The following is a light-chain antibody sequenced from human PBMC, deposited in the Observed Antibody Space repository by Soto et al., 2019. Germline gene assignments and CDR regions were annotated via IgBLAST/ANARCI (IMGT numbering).Light chain of an antibody. V-gene: IGKV3D-15*01. CDR1: QSISSY. J-gene: IGKJ4*01. CDR3: QQYDNWPPRLS. Sequence: IVMTQSPATLSVSPGESVTLSCRASQSISSYLAWYQQRPGQPPRLLIYGASTNATGVPTRFSGSGSGTDFLLTISSLQSEAFAIYYCQQYDNWPPRLSVGGGTKVEIK. CDR2: GAS.